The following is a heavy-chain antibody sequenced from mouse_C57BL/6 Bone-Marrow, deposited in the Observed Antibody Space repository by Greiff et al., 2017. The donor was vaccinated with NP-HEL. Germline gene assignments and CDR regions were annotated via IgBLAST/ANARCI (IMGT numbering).Heavy chain of an antibody. CDR3: ARESYDYWYFDV. V-gene: IGHV1-80*01. D-gene: IGHD2-3*01. CDR1: GYAFSSYW. J-gene: IGHJ1*03. CDR2: IYPGDGDT. Sequence: QVQLQQSGAELVKPGASVKISCKASGYAFSSYWMNWVKQRPGKGLEWIGQIYPGDGDTNYNGKFKGKATLTADKSSSTAYMQLSSLTSEDSAVYFCARESYDYWYFDVWGTGTTVTASS.